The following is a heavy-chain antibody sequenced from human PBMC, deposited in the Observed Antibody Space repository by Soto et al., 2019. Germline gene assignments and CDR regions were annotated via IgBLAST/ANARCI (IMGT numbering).Heavy chain of an antibody. CDR1: GFSLSTNGVG. CDR2: IYWDGDK. V-gene: IGHV2-5*02. D-gene: IGHD3-10*01. Sequence: QITLKESGPTLVKPTQTLTLTCTFSGFSLSTNGVGVGWIRQPPGKALEWLALIYWDGDKRYSPSLKSRLTTTKDTSKNQVVLTMTTMDPVDTSTYYCAHSRGAYYFDYWGQGTLVTVSS. CDR3: AHSRGAYYFDY. J-gene: IGHJ4*02.